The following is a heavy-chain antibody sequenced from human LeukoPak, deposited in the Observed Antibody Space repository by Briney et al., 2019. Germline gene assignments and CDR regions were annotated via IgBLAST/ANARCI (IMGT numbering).Heavy chain of an antibody. CDR2: ISSGNSYI. CDR1: GFTFSSYS. Sequence: PGGSLRLSCAASGFTFSSYSMNWVRQAPGKGLEWVSSISSGNSYIYYADSVKDRFTISRDNAENSLYLQMNSLRGEDTAVYYCARIYGNGWSDYWGQGTLVTVSS. J-gene: IGHJ4*02. D-gene: IGHD6-19*01. V-gene: IGHV3-21*01. CDR3: ARIYGNGWSDY.